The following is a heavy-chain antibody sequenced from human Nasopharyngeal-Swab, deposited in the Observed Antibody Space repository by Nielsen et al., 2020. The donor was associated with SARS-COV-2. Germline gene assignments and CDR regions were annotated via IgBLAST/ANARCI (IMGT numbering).Heavy chain of an antibody. J-gene: IGHJ4*02. V-gene: IGHV4-30-4*01. D-gene: IGHD5-18*01. CDR1: GGSFSNYY. Sequence: SETLSLTCAVYGGSFSNYYWSWIRQPPGKGLEWIGYIYYSGSTYYNPSLKSRVTISVDTSKNQFSLKLSSVTAADTAVYYCARVDTAMVFDYWGQGTLVTVSS. CDR3: ARVDTAMVFDY. CDR2: IYYSGST.